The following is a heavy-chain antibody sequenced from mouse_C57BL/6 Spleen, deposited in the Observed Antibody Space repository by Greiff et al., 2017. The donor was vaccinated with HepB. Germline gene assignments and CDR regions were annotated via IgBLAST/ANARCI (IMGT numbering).Heavy chain of an antibody. Sequence: EVKLQESGPELVKPGASVKMSCKASGYTFTDYNMHWVKQSHGKSLEWIGYINPNNGGTSYNQKFKGKATLTVNKSSSTAYMELRSLTSEDSAFYYCARDGYYPYAMDYWGQGTSVTVSS. CDR2: INPNNGGT. V-gene: IGHV1-22*01. CDR3: ARDGYYPYAMDY. CDR1: GYTFTDYN. D-gene: IGHD2-3*01. J-gene: IGHJ4*01.